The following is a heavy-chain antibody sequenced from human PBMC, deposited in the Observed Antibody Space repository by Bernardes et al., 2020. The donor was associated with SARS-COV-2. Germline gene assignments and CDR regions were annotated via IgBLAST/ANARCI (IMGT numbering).Heavy chain of an antibody. Sequence: GSLRLSCAASGFTFSSYWMSWVRQAPGKGLEWVANIKQDGSEKYYVDSVKGRFTISRDNAKNSLYLQMNSLRAEDTAVYYCARDSLVVVVAATEPYYYYYGMD. J-gene: IGHJ6*01. D-gene: IGHD2-15*01. CDR3: ARDSLVVVVAATEPYYYYYGMD. CDR2: IKQDGSEK. V-gene: IGHV3-7*01. CDR1: GFTFSSYW.